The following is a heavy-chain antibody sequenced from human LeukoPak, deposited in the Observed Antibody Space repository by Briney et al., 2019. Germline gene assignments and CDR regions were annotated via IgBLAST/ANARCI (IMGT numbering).Heavy chain of an antibody. Sequence: SGGSLRLSCAASGFTLSSYSMNWVRQAPGKGLEWVSYISSSSSTIYYADSVKGRFTISRDNAKNSLYLLMSSLRAEDTALYYCARDRDDFWSGSPDYWGQGTLVTVSS. CDR3: ARDRDDFWSGSPDY. V-gene: IGHV3-48*01. J-gene: IGHJ4*02. D-gene: IGHD3-3*01. CDR2: ISSSSSTI. CDR1: GFTLSSYS.